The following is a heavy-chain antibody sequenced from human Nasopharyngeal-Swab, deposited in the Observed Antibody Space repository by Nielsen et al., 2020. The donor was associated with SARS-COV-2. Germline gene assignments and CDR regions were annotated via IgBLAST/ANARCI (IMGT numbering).Heavy chain of an antibody. Sequence: GESLKISCKGSGYSFTSYWIGWVRQMPGKGLEWMGIIYPGDSDTRYSPSFQGQVTISADKSISTAYLQWSSLKASDTAMCYCARLGIAAAGTSYFYYYYGMDVWGQGTTVTVSS. CDR3: ARLGIAAAGTSYFYYYYGMDV. CDR2: IYPGDSDT. V-gene: IGHV5-51*01. D-gene: IGHD6-13*01. J-gene: IGHJ6*02. CDR1: GYSFTSYW.